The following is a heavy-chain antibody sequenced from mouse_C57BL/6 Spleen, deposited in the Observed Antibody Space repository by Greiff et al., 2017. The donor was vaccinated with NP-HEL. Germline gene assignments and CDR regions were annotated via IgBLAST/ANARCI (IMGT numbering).Heavy chain of an antibody. J-gene: IGHJ1*03. D-gene: IGHD1-1*01. CDR2: IDPSDSYT. Sequence: QVQLQQPGAELVMPGASVKLSCKASGYTFTSYWMHWVKQRPGQGLEWIGEIDPSDSYTNYNQKFKGKSTLTVDKSSSTAYMQLSSLTSEDSAVYYCARLDTTVVAPSVWGTGTTVTVSS. V-gene: IGHV1-69*01. CDR1: GYTFTSYW. CDR3: ARLDTTVVAPSV.